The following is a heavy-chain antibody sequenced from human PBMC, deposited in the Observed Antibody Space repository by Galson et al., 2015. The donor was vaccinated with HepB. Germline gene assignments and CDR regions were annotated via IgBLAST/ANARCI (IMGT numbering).Heavy chain of an antibody. V-gene: IGHV1-69*04. CDR2: IIPILGIA. CDR1: GGTFSSYT. Sequence: SCKASGGTFSSYTISWVRQAPGQGLEWMGRIIPILGIANYAQKFQGRVTITADKSTSTAYMELSSLRSEDTAVYYCAREGGYSYGNEVFYYFDYWGQGTLVTVSS. CDR3: AREGGYSYGNEVFYYFDY. D-gene: IGHD5-18*01. J-gene: IGHJ4*02.